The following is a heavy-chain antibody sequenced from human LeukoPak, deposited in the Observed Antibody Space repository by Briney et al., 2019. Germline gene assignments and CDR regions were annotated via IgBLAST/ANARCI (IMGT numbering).Heavy chain of an antibody. Sequence: SETLSLTCTVSGGSISSYYWSWIRQPPGKGLEWVGYIYYSGSTNYNPSLKSRVTISVDTSKNQFSLKLSSVTAADTAVYYCARRGHCGGDCNWFDPWGQGTLVTVSS. V-gene: IGHV4-59*08. CDR3: ARRGHCGGDCNWFDP. D-gene: IGHD2-21*02. CDR1: GGSISSYY. J-gene: IGHJ5*02. CDR2: IYYSGST.